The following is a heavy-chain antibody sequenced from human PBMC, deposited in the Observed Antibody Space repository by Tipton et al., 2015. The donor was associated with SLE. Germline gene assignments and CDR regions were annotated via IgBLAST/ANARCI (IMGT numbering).Heavy chain of an antibody. D-gene: IGHD4-17*01. J-gene: IGHJ4*02. CDR3: TRETVTAFDY. CDR1: GFTFGDYA. CDR2: IRSKAYGGTT. V-gene: IGHV3-49*04. Sequence: RSLRLSCTASGFTFGDYAMSWVRQAPGKGLEWVGFIRSKAYGGTTEYAASVKGRFTISRDDSKSIAYLQMNSLKTEDTAVYYCTRETVTAFDYWGQGTLVTVSS.